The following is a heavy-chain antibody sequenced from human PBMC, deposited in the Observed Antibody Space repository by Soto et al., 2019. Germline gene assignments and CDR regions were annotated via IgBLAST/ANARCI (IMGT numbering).Heavy chain of an antibody. CDR2: ISWDGGST. V-gene: IGHV3-43*01. J-gene: IGHJ6*02. Sequence: GGSLRLSCAASGFTFDDYTMHWVRQAPGKGLEWVSLISWDGGSTYYADSVKGRFTISRDNSKNSLYLQMNSLRTEDTALYYCAKDNEVGATAYYYYYGMDVWGQGTTVTVSS. CDR3: AKDNEVGATAYYYYYGMDV. D-gene: IGHD1-26*01. CDR1: GFTFDDYT.